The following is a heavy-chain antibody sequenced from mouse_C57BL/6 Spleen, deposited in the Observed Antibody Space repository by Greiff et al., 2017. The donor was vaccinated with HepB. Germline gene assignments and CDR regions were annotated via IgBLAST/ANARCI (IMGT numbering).Heavy chain of an antibody. D-gene: IGHD1-1*01. CDR3: ARYYGSSYRYFDV. CDR2: ISSGGSYT. Sequence: EVQVVESGGDLVKPGGSLKLSCAASGFTFSSYGMSWVRQTPDKRLEWVATISSGGSYTYYPDSVKGRFTISRDNAKNTLYLQMSSLKSEDTAMYYCARYYGSSYRYFDVWGTGTTVTVSS. J-gene: IGHJ1*03. V-gene: IGHV5-6*01. CDR1: GFTFSSYG.